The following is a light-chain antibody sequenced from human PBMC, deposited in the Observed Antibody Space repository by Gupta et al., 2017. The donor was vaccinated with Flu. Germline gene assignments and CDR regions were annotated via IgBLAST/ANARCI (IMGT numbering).Light chain of an antibody. J-gene: IGKJ5*01. V-gene: IGKV3-15*01. Sequence: EIVMTQSPATLSASPGERATLFCRVSQSVSNKLAWYQLKPGQAPMVLIYGATTRAAGIPARFSGSGSGTEFTLSISSLQSEDFAVYYCQQYNNWPPITFGQGTRLEI. CDR1: QSVSNK. CDR3: QQYNNWPPIT. CDR2: GAT.